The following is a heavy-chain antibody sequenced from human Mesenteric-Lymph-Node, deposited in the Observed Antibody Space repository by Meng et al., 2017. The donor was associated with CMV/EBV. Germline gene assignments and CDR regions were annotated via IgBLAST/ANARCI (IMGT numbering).Heavy chain of an antibody. V-gene: IGHV3-30*02. CDR3: ASSGRLLSLDP. J-gene: IGHJ5*02. D-gene: IGHD2-2*01. Sequence: GESLKISCAPSESTFSPYGMHWVRQAPGRGLEWVAFRRYDGKNKYYVDSVKGRFTISKDSSQNTLYLQMNSLRSEDTAVYYCASSGRLLSLDPWGQGTLVTVSS. CDR2: RRYDGKNK. CDR1: ESTFSPYG.